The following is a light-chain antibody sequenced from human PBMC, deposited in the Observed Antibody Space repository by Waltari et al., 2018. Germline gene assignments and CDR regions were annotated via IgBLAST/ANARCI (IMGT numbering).Light chain of an antibody. Sequence: DIVMTQSPDFLAVSLGERATINCKSSQSVLYSANNKDYLAWYQQKPGQPPKLPIYWASTRGSGVPDRFSGSGSGTDFTLTISSLQAEDVAVYYCQQYYGVPLTFGGGTKVEIK. CDR2: WAS. V-gene: IGKV4-1*01. CDR3: QQYYGVPLT. CDR1: QSVLYSANNKDY. J-gene: IGKJ4*01.